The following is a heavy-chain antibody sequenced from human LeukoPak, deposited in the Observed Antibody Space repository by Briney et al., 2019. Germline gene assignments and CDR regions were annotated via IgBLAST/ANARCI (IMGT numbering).Heavy chain of an antibody. D-gene: IGHD3-22*01. CDR2: ISWNSGSI. J-gene: IGHJ4*02. CDR3: AKDTNPYYYDSSGYFAY. Sequence: PGRSLRLSCAASGLTFDDYAMHWVRQAPGKGLEWVSGISWNSGSIGYADSVKGRFTISRDNAKNSLYLQMNSLRAEDTALYYCAKDTNPYYYDSSGYFAYWGQGTLVTVSS. CDR1: GLTFDDYA. V-gene: IGHV3-9*01.